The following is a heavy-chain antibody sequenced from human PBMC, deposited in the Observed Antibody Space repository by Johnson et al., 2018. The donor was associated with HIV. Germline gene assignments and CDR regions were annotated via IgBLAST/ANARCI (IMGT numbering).Heavy chain of an antibody. J-gene: IGHJ3*02. Sequence: VQLVESGGGLVKPGGSLRLSYAASGFTFSNAWMSWVRQAPGKGLEWVGRIKSKTDGGTTDYAAPVKGRFTISRDDSKNTLYLQMNSLKTEDTAVYYCRSWGSSGYYAPFYHDAFDIWGQGTMVTVSS. V-gene: IGHV3-15*01. CDR1: GFTFSNAW. CDR3: RSWGSSGYYAPFYHDAFDI. D-gene: IGHD3-22*01. CDR2: IKSKTDGGTT.